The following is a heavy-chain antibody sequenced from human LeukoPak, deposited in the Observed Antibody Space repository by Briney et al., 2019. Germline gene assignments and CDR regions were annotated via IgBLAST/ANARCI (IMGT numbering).Heavy chain of an antibody. CDR1: GGSISSSPYY. J-gene: IGHJ5*02. D-gene: IGHD4-17*01. CDR2: IYYSGTT. Sequence: SETLSLTCTVSGGSISSSPYYWGWIRQPPGKGLEWIGSIYYSGTTHYSPSLESRVTISVDTSKNQFSLKLSSVTAADTAVYYCARGSHDYGDYGDFDPWGQGTLVTVSS. CDR3: ARGSHDYGDYGDFDP. V-gene: IGHV4-39*07.